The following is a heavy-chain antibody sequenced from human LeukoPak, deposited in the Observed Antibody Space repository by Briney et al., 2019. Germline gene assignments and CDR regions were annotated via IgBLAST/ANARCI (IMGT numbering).Heavy chain of an antibody. CDR1: GFTFSDYY. Sequence: GGSLRLSCAASGFTFSDYYMSWIRQAPGKGLEWVSYISSSGSTIYYADSVKGRFTISRDNAKNSLYLQMNSLRAEDTAVYYCASPMTTATKVYPGYYYYYMDVWGRGTTVTVSS. D-gene: IGHD4-17*01. CDR3: ASPMTTATKVYPGYYYYYMDV. J-gene: IGHJ6*03. CDR2: ISSSGSTI. V-gene: IGHV3-11*04.